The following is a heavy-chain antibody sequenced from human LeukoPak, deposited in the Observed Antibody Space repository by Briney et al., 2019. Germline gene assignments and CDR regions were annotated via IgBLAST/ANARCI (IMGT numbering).Heavy chain of an antibody. V-gene: IGHV3-21*01. CDR2: ISSSSSYI. CDR1: GFTFSSYN. CDR3: ARDRLITVTNTIH. Sequence: GGSLRLSCAASGFTFSSYNMNWVRQAPGKGLEWVSSISSSSSYIYYADSVKGRFTISRDNAKNSLFLQMNSLRAEDTAVYYCARDRLITVTNTIHWGQGTLVTVSS. D-gene: IGHD4-17*01. J-gene: IGHJ4*02.